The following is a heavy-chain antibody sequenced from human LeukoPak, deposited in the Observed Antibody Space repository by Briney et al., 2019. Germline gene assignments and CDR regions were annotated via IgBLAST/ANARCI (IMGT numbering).Heavy chain of an antibody. CDR2: ISSIGGGT. V-gene: IGHV3-23*01. CDR1: GFTFSNXA. CDR3: AKRDSSGWYYFDY. Sequence: GGSLRLSCTASGFTFSNXAMXWVRQAPGXXXXXXXTISSIGGGTYYADSVKGRFXTSRDNSKNTLYLQMSSLRAEDTAVYYCAKRDSSGWYYFDYWGQGTLVTVSS. J-gene: IGHJ4*02. D-gene: IGHD6-19*01.